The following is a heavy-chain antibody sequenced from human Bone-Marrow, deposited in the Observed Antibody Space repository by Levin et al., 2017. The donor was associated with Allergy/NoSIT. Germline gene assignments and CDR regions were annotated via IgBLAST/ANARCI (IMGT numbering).Heavy chain of an antibody. CDR1: GGSIRGSY. V-gene: IGHV4-59*01. CDR2: IYYSGST. D-gene: IGHD4-23*01. CDR3: ARAIPSGGNSYYYYYMDV. J-gene: IGHJ6*03. Sequence: PSQTLSLPCPVSGGSIRGSYWSWIRQPPEKGLEWIGYIYYSGSTKYNASLKSRVTISVDTSKNQFSLKLTSVTAADTAVYYCARAIPSGGNSYYYYYMDVWGKGTTVTVSS.